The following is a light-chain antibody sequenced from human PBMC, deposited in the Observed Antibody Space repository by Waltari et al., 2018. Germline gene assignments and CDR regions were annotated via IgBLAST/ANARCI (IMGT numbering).Light chain of an antibody. CDR1: QIEKKI. V-gene: IGLV3-21*01. J-gene: IGLJ1*01. CDR3: CSYAGSYTYV. Sequence: SYFVTQSPSVSVTPGPTASATCGGYQIEKKIVQWYQQKPGQAPRFVLTYDDDRPPGNPQRFSGSNSGNAAILTISGLQGEDEADYYCCSYAGSYTYVFGTGTKVTAL. CDR2: YDD.